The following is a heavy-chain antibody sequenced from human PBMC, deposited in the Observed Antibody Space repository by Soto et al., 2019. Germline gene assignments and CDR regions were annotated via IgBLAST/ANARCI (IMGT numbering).Heavy chain of an antibody. V-gene: IGHV4-39*01. D-gene: IGHD3-9*01. CDR2: IYYSGST. Sequence: SETLSLTCTVSGGSISGYYWGWIRQPPGKGLEWIGSIYYSGSTYYNPSLKSRVTISVDTSKNQFSLKLSSVTAADTAVYYCARKMEPYYDILTGYYNAGYYFDYWGQGTLVTVSS. CDR3: ARKMEPYYDILTGYYNAGYYFDY. J-gene: IGHJ4*02. CDR1: GGSISGYY.